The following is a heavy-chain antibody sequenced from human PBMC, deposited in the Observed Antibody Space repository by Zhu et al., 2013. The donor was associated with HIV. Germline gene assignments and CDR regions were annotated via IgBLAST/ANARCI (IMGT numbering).Heavy chain of an antibody. J-gene: IGHJ4*02. Sequence: QVQLMQSGAEVKKPGASVKVSCKASGYTFTGYYMHWVRQAPGQGLEWMGWINPNSGGTNYAQKFQGRVTMTRDTSISTAYMELSRLRSDDTAVYYCARDHNSGYYSYFDYWAREPWSPSPQ. CDR3: ARDHNSGYYSYFDY. D-gene: IGHD3-22*01. CDR1: GYTFTGYY. V-gene: IGHV1-2*02. CDR2: INPNSGGT.